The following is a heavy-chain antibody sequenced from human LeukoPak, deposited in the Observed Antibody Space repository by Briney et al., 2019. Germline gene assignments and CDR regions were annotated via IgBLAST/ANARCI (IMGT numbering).Heavy chain of an antibody. CDR3: ARAPFVAAGSDY. J-gene: IGHJ4*02. CDR1: GGTFSSYA. CDR2: IIPIFGTV. Sequence: SVKVSCKASGGTFSSYAISWVRQAPGQGLEWMGGIIPIFGTVQYTQKFKDRVTITADESTSTAYMELNSLRSEDTAIYYCARAPFVAAGSDYWGQGTLVTVSS. D-gene: IGHD6-13*01. V-gene: IGHV1-69*13.